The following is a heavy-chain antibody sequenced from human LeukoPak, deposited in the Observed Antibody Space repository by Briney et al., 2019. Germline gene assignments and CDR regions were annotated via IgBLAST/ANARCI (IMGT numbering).Heavy chain of an antibody. CDR1: ACSTSDTNW. Sequence: SETLSLTCSVSACSTSDTNWRSWVRQPPGQGLEWIGVISITGLTNYNPSLKSRVTLSLDTSSNQLSLHLTSVTAADTAPYFCSRERGTFCPFGYWGQGTLVSVSS. CDR3: SRERGTFCPFGY. CDR2: ISITGLT. J-gene: IGHJ4*02. V-gene: IGHV4-4*02. D-gene: IGHD1-26*01.